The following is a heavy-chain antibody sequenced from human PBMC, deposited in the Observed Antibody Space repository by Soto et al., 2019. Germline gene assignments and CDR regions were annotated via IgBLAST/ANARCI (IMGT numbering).Heavy chain of an antibody. J-gene: IGHJ4*02. V-gene: IGHV3-23*05. CDR3: LGRWL. D-gene: IGHD3-16*01. CDR1: GFSVSNSV. CDR2: IDSWSGST. Sequence: EVQLLQSGGGLVQPGGSLRLSCAVSGFSVSNSVVLWARQAPGMGLEWVSSIDSWSGSTYYADNVKGRLTISRDNSKNTLYLQMNSLRAEDTAIYYCLGRWLWGPGSLVTVSS.